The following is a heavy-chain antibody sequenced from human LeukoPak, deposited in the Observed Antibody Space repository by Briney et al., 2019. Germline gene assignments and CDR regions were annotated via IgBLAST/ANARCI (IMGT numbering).Heavy chain of an antibody. V-gene: IGHV3-23*01. D-gene: IGHD3-9*01. CDR1: GFTFSSYA. CDR2: ISGRGGST. Sequence: GGSLRLSCAASGFTFSSYAVSWVRQAPGVGLEWVSTISGRGGSTFYADSVKGRFTISRDNSKNTLYLQMNSLRADDTAAYYCAKGYYDILTDYFHNWFNPWGQGTLVIVSS. J-gene: IGHJ5*02. CDR3: AKGYYDILTDYFHNWFNP.